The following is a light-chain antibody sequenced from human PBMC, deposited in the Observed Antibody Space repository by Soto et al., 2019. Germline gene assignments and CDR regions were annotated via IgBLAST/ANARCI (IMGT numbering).Light chain of an antibody. Sequence: QPVLTQSPSASASLGASVKLTCTLSSGHSSYAIAWHQQQPDKGPRYLMKLNSDDSHSKGDVIPDRFSGSSAGAERYLTISSLHAEDDADYYCQTWGTGIRVFGGGTKVTVL. V-gene: IGLV4-69*01. CDR2: LNSDDSH. CDR1: SGHSSYA. CDR3: QTWGTGIRV. J-gene: IGLJ2*01.